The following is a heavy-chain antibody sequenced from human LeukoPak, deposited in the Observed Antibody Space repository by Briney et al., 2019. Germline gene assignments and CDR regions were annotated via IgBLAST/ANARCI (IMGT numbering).Heavy chain of an antibody. D-gene: IGHD2-15*01. CDR1: GFTFSSYE. J-gene: IGHJ3*02. V-gene: IGHV3-48*03. CDR2: NNSSGSAI. Sequence: GGSLRLSCAASGFTFSSYEMNWVRQAPGKGLEWVSYNNSSGSAIFYADSVKGRFTISRDNAKNSLYLRMNSLRAEDTAVYCCARDCGGGSCYGPYDAFDIWGQGTMVTVSS. CDR3: ARDCGGGSCYGPYDAFDI.